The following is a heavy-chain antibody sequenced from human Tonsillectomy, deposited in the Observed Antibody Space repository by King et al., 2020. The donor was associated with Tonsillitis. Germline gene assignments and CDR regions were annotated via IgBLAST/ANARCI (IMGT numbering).Heavy chain of an antibody. CDR1: GFTVSTNY. D-gene: IGHD3-22*01. Sequence: VKLVESGGGLVQPGGSLRLSCAASGFTVSTNYMIWVRQATGKGLEWVSVIYSGGSTYYADSVKGRFTFSRDVSKNTLYLQMNSLRVEDTAVYYCARGRYDGSGSHYSFAYWGQGTLVTVSS. CDR2: IYSGGST. V-gene: IGHV3-66*01. CDR3: ARGRYDGSGSHYSFAY. J-gene: IGHJ4*02.